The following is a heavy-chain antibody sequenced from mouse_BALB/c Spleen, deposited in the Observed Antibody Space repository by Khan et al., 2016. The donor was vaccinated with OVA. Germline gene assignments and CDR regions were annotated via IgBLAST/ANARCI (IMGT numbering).Heavy chain of an antibody. V-gene: IGHV1-18*01. CDR2: INPKNGVT. D-gene: IGHD3-3*01. CDR1: GYTFTENT. J-gene: IGHJ4*01. CDR3: ARDAGRY. Sequence: EVQLQESGPELVKPGASVKISCKTSGYTFTENTLHWVKQSHGKSLEWIGVINPKNGVTSYNQMFKGKVTLTVDKSSSTAYMEFRSLTSEDSAVYYCARDAGRYWGQGTSVTVSS.